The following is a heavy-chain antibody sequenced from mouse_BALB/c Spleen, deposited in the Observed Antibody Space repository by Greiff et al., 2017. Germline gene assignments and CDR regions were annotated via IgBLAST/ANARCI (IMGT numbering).Heavy chain of an antibody. J-gene: IGHJ2*01. CDR2: INPSTGYT. CDR3: ARGETMITTEEDY. D-gene: IGHD2-4*01. V-gene: IGHV1-7*01. CDR1: GYTFTSYW. Sequence: VKLQESGAELAKPGASVKMSCKASGYTFTSYWMHWVKQRPGQGLEWIGYINPSTGYTEYNQKFKDKATLTADKSSSTAYMQLSSLTSEDSAVYYCARGETMITTEEDYWGQGTTLTVSS.